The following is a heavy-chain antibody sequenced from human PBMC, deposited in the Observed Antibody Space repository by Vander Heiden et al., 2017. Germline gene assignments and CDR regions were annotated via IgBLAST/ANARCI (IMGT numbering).Heavy chain of an antibody. D-gene: IGHD2-21*01. V-gene: IGHV4-61*08. J-gene: IGHJ4*02. CDR2: IYYSGNT. CDR3: ARLGVATDY. CDR1: GGSVSSGDFY. Sequence: QVQLQESGPGLVEPSETLSLTCTVSGGSVSSGDFYWNWIRQSPGKGLEWIGDIYYSGNTNYNPSLKSRVTKSVDTSKNQFSLKLTSVTPEDTAVYYCARLGVATDYWGQGALVTVSS.